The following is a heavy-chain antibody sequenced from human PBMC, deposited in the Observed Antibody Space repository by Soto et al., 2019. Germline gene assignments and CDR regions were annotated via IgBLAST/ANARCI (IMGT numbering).Heavy chain of an antibody. D-gene: IGHD6-6*01. Sequence: SGKVSCKASGGTFSSYAISWVRQAPGQGLEWMGGIIPIFGTANYAQKFQGRVTITADESTSRAYMELSSLRSEDTAVYYCERQPYSSSSYFDSWGQGTLVPVSP. V-gene: IGHV1-69*13. CDR1: GGTFSSYA. J-gene: IGHJ4*02. CDR2: IIPIFGTA. CDR3: ERQPYSSSSYFDS.